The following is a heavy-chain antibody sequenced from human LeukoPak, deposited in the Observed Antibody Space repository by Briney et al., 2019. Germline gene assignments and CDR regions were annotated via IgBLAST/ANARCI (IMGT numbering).Heavy chain of an antibody. Sequence: ASVKVSCKTSGYRFSRYGISWVRQAPGQGLEWMGRISGYDGNAEYIQKFQGRVTMTTDTSTSTAHMELRSLTSDNTAVYYCARDQWEPHFDYWGQGTLVIVSS. D-gene: IGHD1-26*01. CDR3: ARDQWEPHFDY. CDR2: ISGYDGNA. V-gene: IGHV1-18*01. J-gene: IGHJ4*02. CDR1: GYRFSRYG.